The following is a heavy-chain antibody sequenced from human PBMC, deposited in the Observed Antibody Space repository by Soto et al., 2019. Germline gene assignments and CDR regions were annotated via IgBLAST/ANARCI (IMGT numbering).Heavy chain of an antibody. V-gene: IGHV4-34*01. D-gene: IGHD1-1*01. CDR1: VQSFSGHS. CDR3: ARGSGIVALPGELEDVNYDY. J-gene: IGHJ4*02. Sequence: QVQLQQWGAGLVKPSETLSLSCAVYVQSFSGHSWAWIRQPPGKGLEWIGEINESGSTYYKTSLKSRVTISTDTSKNQFSLTLSSVSAADTAAYFCARGSGIVALPGELEDVNYDYWGQGTLVNVSS. CDR2: INESGST.